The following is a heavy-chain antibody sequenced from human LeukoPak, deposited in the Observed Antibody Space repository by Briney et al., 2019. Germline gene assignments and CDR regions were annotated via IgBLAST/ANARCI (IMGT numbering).Heavy chain of an antibody. CDR2: IYTSGST. CDR1: GGSISSGSYY. D-gene: IGHD6-13*01. J-gene: IGHJ4*02. Sequence: PSETLSLTCTVSGGSISSGSYYWSWIRQPAGKGLEWIGRIYTSGSTNYNPSLKSRVTISVDTSKNQFSLKLSSVTAADTAVYYCARDCPPGGTVDYWGQGTLVTVSS. CDR3: ARDCPPGGTVDY. V-gene: IGHV4-61*02.